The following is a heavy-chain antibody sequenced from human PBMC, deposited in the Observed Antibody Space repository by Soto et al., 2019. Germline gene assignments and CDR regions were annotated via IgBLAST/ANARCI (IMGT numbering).Heavy chain of an antibody. CDR2: INHSGST. CDR1: VGSFSGYY. CDR3: ARTIRGWLQNGRFDY. Sequence: SETLSLTCAVYVGSFSGYYWSWIRQPPGKGLEWIGEINHSGSTNYNPSLKSRVTISVDTSKNQFSLKLSSVTAADTAVYYCARTIRGWLQNGRFDYWGQGTLVTVSS. V-gene: IGHV4-34*01. J-gene: IGHJ4*02. D-gene: IGHD5-12*01.